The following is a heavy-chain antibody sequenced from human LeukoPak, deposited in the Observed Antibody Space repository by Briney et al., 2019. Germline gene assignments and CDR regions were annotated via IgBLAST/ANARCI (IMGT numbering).Heavy chain of an antibody. D-gene: IGHD2-2*01. J-gene: IGHJ6*03. CDR1: GYTFTGYY. V-gene: IGHV1-2*02. Sequence: ASVKVSCKASGYTFTGYYMHWVRQAPGQGLEWMGWINPNSGGTNYAQKFQGRVTMTRDTTISTAYMELSRLRSDDTAVYYCARWGQLLWTDYYYYMDVWGKGTTVTVSS. CDR3: ARWGQLLWTDYYYYMDV. CDR2: INPNSGGT.